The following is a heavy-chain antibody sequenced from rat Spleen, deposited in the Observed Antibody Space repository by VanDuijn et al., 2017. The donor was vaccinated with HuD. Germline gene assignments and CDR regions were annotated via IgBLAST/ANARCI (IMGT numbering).Heavy chain of an antibody. CDR1: GFTFSNYG. Sequence: EVQLVESGGGLVQPGRSLKLSCAASGFTFSNYGMAWVRQTPTKGLEWVASISTSGGSTYYRDSVKGRFTVSRDNAKSTLYLQMDSLRSEDTATYYCARQETSGYSNWFTCWGQGTLVTVSS. CDR2: ISTSGGST. D-gene: IGHD4-3*01. CDR3: ARQETSGYSNWFTC. J-gene: IGHJ3*01. V-gene: IGHV5S13*01.